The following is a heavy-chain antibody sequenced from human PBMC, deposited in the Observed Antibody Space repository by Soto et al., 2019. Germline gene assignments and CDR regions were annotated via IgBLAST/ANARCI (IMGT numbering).Heavy chain of an antibody. CDR1: GGTFSSYT. J-gene: IGHJ4*02. V-gene: IGHV1-69*02. Sequence: QVQLVQSGAEVKKPGSSVKVSCKASGGTFSSYTISWVRQAPGQGLEWMERIIPILGIVNYAQKFQGRVSITADESTGTAYMELSSLTSDDTAVYYCARGPNDILDYWGQGTLVTVSS. CDR2: IIPILGIV. CDR3: ARGPNDILDY. D-gene: IGHD3-9*01.